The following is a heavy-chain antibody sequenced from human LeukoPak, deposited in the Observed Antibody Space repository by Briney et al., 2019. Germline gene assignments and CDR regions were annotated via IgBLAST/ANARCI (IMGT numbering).Heavy chain of an antibody. J-gene: IGHJ4*02. CDR2: IGTSGSGT. Sequence: GGSLRLSCAASGFTFNTYAVSWVRQAPGKGLEWVSGIGTSGSGTYYADSVKGRFTISRDNSKNSLYLLMNNLRAEDTAIYYCAKRNNREFDYWGQGTLVTVSS. D-gene: IGHD1-14*01. CDR3: AKRNNREFDY. CDR1: GFTFNTYA. V-gene: IGHV3-23*01.